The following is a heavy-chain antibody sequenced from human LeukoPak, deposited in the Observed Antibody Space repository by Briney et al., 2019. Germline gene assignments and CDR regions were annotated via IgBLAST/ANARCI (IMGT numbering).Heavy chain of an antibody. J-gene: IGHJ3*02. V-gene: IGHV1-2*02. CDR1: GYTFTGYY. D-gene: IGHD3-22*01. CDR2: INPNSGGT. Sequence: GASVKVSCKASGYTFTGYYMHWARQAPGQGLEWMGWINPNSGGTNYAQKFQGRVTMTRDTSISTAYMELSRLRSDDTAVYYCAREPTPFMYYYDSSGLQNSDAFDIWGQGTMVTVSS. CDR3: AREPTPFMYYYDSSGLQNSDAFDI.